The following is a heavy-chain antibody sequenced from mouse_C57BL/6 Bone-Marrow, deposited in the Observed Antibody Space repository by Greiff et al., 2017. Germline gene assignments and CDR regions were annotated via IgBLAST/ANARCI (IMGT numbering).Heavy chain of an antibody. J-gene: IGHJ4*01. CDR2: IDPETGGT. CDR1: GYTFTDYE. D-gene: IGHD1-1*01. V-gene: IGHV1-15*01. CDR3: TRRRGVYYGSSYYAMDY. Sequence: QVQLQQSGAELVRPGASVTLSCKASGYTFTDYEMHWVKQTPVHGLEWIGAIDPETGGTAHNQKFKGKAILTADNASSTAYMELRSLTAEDSAVYDSTRRRGVYYGSSYYAMDYWGQGTSVTVSA.